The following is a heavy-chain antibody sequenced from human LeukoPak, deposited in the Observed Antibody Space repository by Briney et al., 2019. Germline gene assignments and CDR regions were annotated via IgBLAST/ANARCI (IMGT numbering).Heavy chain of an antibody. CDR3: ARGRYDSSGYYPRFGY. Sequence: SETLSLTCAVYGGSFSGYYWSWIRQPPGKGLEWIGEINHSGSTNYNPSLKSRVTISVDTSKNQFSLKLSSVTAADTAVYYCARGRYDSSGYYPRFGYWGQGTLVTVSS. CDR1: GGSFSGYY. J-gene: IGHJ4*02. V-gene: IGHV4-34*01. D-gene: IGHD3-22*01. CDR2: INHSGST.